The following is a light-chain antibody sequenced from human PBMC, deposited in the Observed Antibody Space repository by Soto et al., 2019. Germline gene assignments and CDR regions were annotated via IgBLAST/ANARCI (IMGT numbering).Light chain of an antibody. Sequence: EIQMTQSPSSLSASVGDRVTITCRASQGISNYLAWYQQKPGTVPKLLISAASTLQTGVPSRFSGGGSGTDFTLTISSLQPEDVATYYCQKYNSAPWTFGQGTKVDIK. J-gene: IGKJ1*01. CDR2: AAS. V-gene: IGKV1-27*01. CDR3: QKYNSAPWT. CDR1: QGISNY.